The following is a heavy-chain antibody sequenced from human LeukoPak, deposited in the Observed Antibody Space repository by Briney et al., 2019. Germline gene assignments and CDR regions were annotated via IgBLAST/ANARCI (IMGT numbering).Heavy chain of an antibody. J-gene: IGHJ3*02. CDR1: GFTVSSNY. CDR2: IYSGGTT. Sequence: PGGSLRLSCAASGFTVSSNYMSWVRQAPGKGLEWVSIIYSGGTTYYADSVKGRFTISRDNAKNSLYLQMNSLRAEDTAVYYCARVIIVGATGIWGQGTMVTVSS. D-gene: IGHD1-26*01. V-gene: IGHV3-66*01. CDR3: ARVIIVGATGI.